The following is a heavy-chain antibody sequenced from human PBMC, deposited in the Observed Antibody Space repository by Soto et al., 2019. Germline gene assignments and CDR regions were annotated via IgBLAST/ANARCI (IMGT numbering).Heavy chain of an antibody. D-gene: IGHD6-13*01. CDR2: IYPGDSDT. J-gene: IGHJ4*02. V-gene: IGHV5-51*01. CDR1: GYSFTSYC. Sequence: GESLKISCKGSGYSFTSYCIGWVRQMPGKGLEWMGIIYPGDSDTRYSPSFQGQVTISADKSISTAYLQWSNLKASDTAMYYCARSIAAAGYFDYWGQATQVTVSS. CDR3: ARSIAAAGYFDY.